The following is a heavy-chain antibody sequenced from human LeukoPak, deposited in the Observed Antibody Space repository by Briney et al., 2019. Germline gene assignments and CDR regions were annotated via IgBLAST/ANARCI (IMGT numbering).Heavy chain of an antibody. CDR2: IYYSGST. CDR1: GGSISSSSYY. D-gene: IGHD2-21*02. V-gene: IGHV4-39*01. Sequence: SETLSLTCTVSGGSISSSSYYWGWIRQPPGKGLEWIGSIYYSGSTYYNPSLKSRVTISVDTSKNQFSLKLSSVTAADTAVYYCARHPIGIGGDWHFDYWGQGTLVTASS. CDR3: ARHPIGIGGDWHFDY. J-gene: IGHJ4*02.